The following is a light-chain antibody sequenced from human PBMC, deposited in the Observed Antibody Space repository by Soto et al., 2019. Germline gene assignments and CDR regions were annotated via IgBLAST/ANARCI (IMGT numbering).Light chain of an antibody. CDR2: KAS. V-gene: IGKV1-5*03. CDR1: QTISSW. CDR3: QQHNSYPRT. Sequence: DIQITQSPSTLSGSVGDRVTMNCRASQTISSWLAWYQQTQGKAPKLLIYKASTLKSGVPSRFSGSGSGTEFTLTISRLQPDDFETYYCQQHNSYPRTFGQGTKVDIK. J-gene: IGKJ1*01.